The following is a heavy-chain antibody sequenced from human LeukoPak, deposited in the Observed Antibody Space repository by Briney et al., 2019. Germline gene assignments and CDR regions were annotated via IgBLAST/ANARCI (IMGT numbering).Heavy chain of an antibody. Sequence: SETLSLTCTVSTDSISFYYWGWVRQPPGRGLEWIGYIYYTGITNYNPSLKSRVSMSVDTSKNQFSLKLSSVTAADTAVYHCARGVPVAGLDFWGQGTLVTVSS. V-gene: IGHV4-59*01. D-gene: IGHD6-19*01. CDR2: IYYTGIT. J-gene: IGHJ4*02. CDR1: TDSISFYY. CDR3: ARGVPVAGLDF.